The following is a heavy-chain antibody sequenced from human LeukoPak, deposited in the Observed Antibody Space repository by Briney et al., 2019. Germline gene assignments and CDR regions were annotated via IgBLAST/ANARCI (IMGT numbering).Heavy chain of an antibody. CDR3: ARDYYDSSGYYYYYYYGMDV. J-gene: IGHJ6*02. V-gene: IGHV1-8*01. D-gene: IGHD3-22*01. CDR1: GYTFTSYD. CDR2: MNPNSGNT. Sequence: ASVKVSCKASGYTFTSYDINLVRQATGQGLEWMGWMNPNSGNTGYAQKFQGRVTMTRNTSISTAYMELSSLRSEDTAVYYCARDYYDSSGYYYYYYYGMDVWGQGTTVTVSS.